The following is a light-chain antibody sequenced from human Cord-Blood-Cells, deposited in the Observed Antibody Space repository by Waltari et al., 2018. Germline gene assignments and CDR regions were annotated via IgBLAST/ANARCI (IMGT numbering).Light chain of an antibody. CDR1: SSDVGGYNN. CDR2: EVS. Sequence: QSALTQPASVSGSPGQSITLSCTGTSSDVGGYNNVSWYQQHPGKAPKLMIYEVSNRPSGVSNRFSGSKSGNTASLTISGLQAEDEADYYCSSYTSSSTYVFGTGTKVTVL. CDR3: SSYTSSSTYV. V-gene: IGLV2-14*01. J-gene: IGLJ1*01.